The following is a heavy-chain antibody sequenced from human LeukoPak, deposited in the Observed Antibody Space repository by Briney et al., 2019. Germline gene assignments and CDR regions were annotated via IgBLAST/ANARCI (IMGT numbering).Heavy chain of an antibody. CDR2: IYSGGST. CDR3: ASSSHYYDSSGYPFDY. V-gene: IGHV3-66*01. D-gene: IGHD3-22*01. Sequence: PGGSLRLSCAAPGFTVSSNYMSWVRQAPGKGLEWVSVIYSGGSTYYADSVKGRFTISRDNSKNTLYLQMNSLRAEDTAVYYCASSSHYYDSSGYPFDYWGQGTLVTVSS. J-gene: IGHJ4*02. CDR1: GFTVSSNY.